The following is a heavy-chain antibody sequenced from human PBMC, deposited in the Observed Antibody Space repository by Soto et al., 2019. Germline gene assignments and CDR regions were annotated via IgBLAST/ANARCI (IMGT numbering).Heavy chain of an antibody. J-gene: IGHJ4*02. CDR3: ASDHGGQSANFIFDN. CDR1: GLTFSDYV. Sequence: QVQLVESGGGVVQPGRSLRLSCETSGLTFSDYVMHWVRQAPGKGLEWVATVWYGGSDKIYADSVKGRFTISRDNSKNTLYLQMSSLRAEDTAVYYCASDHGGQSANFIFDNWGQGTLVIVSS. V-gene: IGHV3-33*01. D-gene: IGHD3-16*01. CDR2: VWYGGSDK.